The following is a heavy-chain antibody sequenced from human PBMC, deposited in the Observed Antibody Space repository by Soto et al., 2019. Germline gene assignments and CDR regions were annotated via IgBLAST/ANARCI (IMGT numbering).Heavy chain of an antibody. D-gene: IGHD5-18*01. CDR1: GGSINSYY. V-gene: IGHV4-59*01. CDR3: ARDGYSYGSHYYYGMDV. J-gene: IGHJ6*02. CDR2: IYYSGST. Sequence: QVQLQESGPGLVKPSETLSLTCTVSGGSINSYYWSWIRQPPGKGLEWIGYIYYSGSTNYNPSLKSRVTISVDTSKNQFSLKLSSVTAADTAVYYCARDGYSYGSHYYYGMDVWGQGTTVTVSS.